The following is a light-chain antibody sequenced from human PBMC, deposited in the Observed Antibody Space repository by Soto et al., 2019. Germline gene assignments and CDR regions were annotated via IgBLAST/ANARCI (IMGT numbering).Light chain of an antibody. CDR1: SSDVGGYNY. V-gene: IGLV2-11*01. J-gene: IGLJ2*01. CDR2: DVS. CDR3: CSYAGSHVL. Sequence: QSVLTQPRSVSGSPGQSVTISCTGTSSDVGGYNYVSWYQHHPGKAPKLMIYDVSKRPSGVPDRFPGSTTGNPASLTISGLQAEDEADYYCCSYAGSHVLFGGGTKLTVL.